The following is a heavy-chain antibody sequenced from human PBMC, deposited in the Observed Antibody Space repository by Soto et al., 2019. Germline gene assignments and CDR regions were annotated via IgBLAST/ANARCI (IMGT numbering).Heavy chain of an antibody. CDR3: ARVSFRPYYYGMDV. J-gene: IGHJ6*02. CDR2: IYTSGST. CDR1: VGSISSYY. Sequence: SETLSLTCTVSVGSISSYYWSWIRQPAGKGLEWIGRIYTSGSTNYNPSLKSRVTMSVDTSKNQFSLKLSSVTAADTAVYYCARVSFRPYYYGMDVWGQGTTVTVSS. V-gene: IGHV4-4*07. D-gene: IGHD2-2*01.